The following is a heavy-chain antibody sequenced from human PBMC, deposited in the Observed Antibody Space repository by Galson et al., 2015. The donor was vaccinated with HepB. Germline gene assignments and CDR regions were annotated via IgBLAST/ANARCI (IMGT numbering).Heavy chain of an antibody. CDR3: AKCGFSSTSCYPVDY. CDR2: ISGSGGST. Sequence: SLRLSCAASGFTFSSYAMSWVRQAPGKGLEWVAAISGSGGSTYYADSVKGRFTISRDNSKNMLYLQMNSLRAEDTAVYYCAKCGFSSTSCYPVDYWGQGTLVTVSS. V-gene: IGHV3-23*01. CDR1: GFTFSSYA. J-gene: IGHJ4*02. D-gene: IGHD2-2*01.